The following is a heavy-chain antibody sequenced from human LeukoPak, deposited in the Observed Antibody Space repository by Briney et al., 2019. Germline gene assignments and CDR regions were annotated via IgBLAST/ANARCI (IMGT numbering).Heavy chain of an antibody. J-gene: IGHJ5*02. CDR3: ARDGGRSEVAAARWFDP. Sequence: ASVKVSCKASGYTFTSYGISWVRHAPGQGLEWMGWISAYNGNTNYAQKLQGRVTMTTDTSTSTAYMELRSLRSDDTAVYYCARDGGRSEVAAARWFDPWGQGTLVTVSS. V-gene: IGHV1-18*01. CDR2: ISAYNGNT. D-gene: IGHD3-16*01. CDR1: GYTFTSYG.